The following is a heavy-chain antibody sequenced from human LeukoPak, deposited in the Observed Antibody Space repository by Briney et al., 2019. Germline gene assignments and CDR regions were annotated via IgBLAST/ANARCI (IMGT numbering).Heavy chain of an antibody. CDR2: IYHSGST. D-gene: IGHD2-15*01. CDR3: ARDAAGSWFDP. CDR1: GGSISSGGYS. J-gene: IGHJ5*02. V-gene: IGHV4-30-2*01. Sequence: SQTLSLTCAVSGGSISSGGYSWSWIRQPPGKGLEWIGYIYHSGSTHYNPSLKSRVTISVDRSKNQFSLKLSSVTAADTAVYYCARDAAGSWFDPWGQGTLVTVSS.